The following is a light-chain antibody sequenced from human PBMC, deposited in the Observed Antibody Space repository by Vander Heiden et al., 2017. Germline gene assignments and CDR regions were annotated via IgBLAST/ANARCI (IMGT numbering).Light chain of an antibody. J-gene: IGKJ5*01. CDR1: QSVSSY. CDR3: QQYSNGPSQT. Sequence: EIVFTQSPATLSLSPGERATLPCRASQSVSSYLAWYQQKPGQEPRLLIYDASNRATGIPARFSGSGSGTDFTLTISSLEPEDFAVYYCQQYSNGPSQTFGQGTLLEIK. V-gene: IGKV3-11*01. CDR2: DAS.